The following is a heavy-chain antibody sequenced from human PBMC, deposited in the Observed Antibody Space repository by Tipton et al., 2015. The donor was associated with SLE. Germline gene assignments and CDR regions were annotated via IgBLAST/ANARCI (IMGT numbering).Heavy chain of an antibody. CDR1: GGSISSSSYY. D-gene: IGHD6-6*01. V-gene: IGHV4-39*01. Sequence: GLVKPSETLSLTCTVSGGSISSSSYYWGWIRQPPGKGLEWIGSIYYSGSTYYNPSLKSRVTISVDTSKNQFSLKLSSVTAADTAVYYCARRTIAARSFDYWGQGTLVTVSS. CDR2: IYYSGST. CDR3: ARRTIAARSFDY. J-gene: IGHJ4*02.